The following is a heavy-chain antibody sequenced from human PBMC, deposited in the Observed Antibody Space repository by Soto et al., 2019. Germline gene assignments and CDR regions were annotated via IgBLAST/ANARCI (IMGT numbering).Heavy chain of an antibody. D-gene: IGHD3-10*01. CDR2: SRDKARSYST. J-gene: IGHJ6*02. V-gene: IGHV3-72*01. CDR3: PLGSQVNYLYFYGVKV. Sequence: EVQLVESGGGLVPPGGSLRLSCVASGFTFSEHYIDWVRQAPGKGLEWVGRSRDKARSYSTEYAAAVKGRFIVSRDESRNSCHLQMNSLRSEDTVVYYCPLGSQVNYLYFYGVKVWGQGTTVTVSS. CDR1: GFTFSEHY.